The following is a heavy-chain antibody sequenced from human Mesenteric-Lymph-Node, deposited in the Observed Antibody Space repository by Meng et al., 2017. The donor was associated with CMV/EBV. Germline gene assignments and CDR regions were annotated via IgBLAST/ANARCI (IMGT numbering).Heavy chain of an antibody. CDR2: IYGGDST. CDR1: GFTFSAYA. V-gene: IGHV3-23*03. Sequence: GGSLRLSCAASGFTFSAYAMSWVRQAPGKGLEWVSVIYGGDSTYYADSAKGRFTISRDKSKNTLYLQMSSLRAEDTAVYYCAKVRSGWYYDYWGQGTLVTVSS. CDR3: AKVRSGWYYDY. D-gene: IGHD6-19*01. J-gene: IGHJ4*02.